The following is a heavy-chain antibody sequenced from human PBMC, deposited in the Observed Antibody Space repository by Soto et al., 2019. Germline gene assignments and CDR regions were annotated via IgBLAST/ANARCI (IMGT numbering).Heavy chain of an antibody. V-gene: IGHV4-59*08. Sequence: PSETLSLTCTVSGGSISSYYWSWIRQPPGKGLEWIGYIYYSGSTNYNPSLKSRVTISVDTSKNQFSLRLSSVTAADTAVYYCARLDFLGYCSGGSCYSFDPWGQGTLVTSPQ. J-gene: IGHJ5*02. D-gene: IGHD2-15*01. CDR1: GGSISSYY. CDR3: ARLDFLGYCSGGSCYSFDP. CDR2: IYYSGST.